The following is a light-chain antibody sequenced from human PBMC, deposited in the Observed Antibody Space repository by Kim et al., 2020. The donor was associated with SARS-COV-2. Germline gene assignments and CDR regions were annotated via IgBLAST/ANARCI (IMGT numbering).Light chain of an antibody. CDR2: RDS. V-gene: IGLV3-9*01. CDR1: NSGSKN. Sequence: VALGQTARITCGGNNSGSKNVHWYQQKPGQAPVLVIYRDSNRPSGIPERFSGSNSGNTATLTISRAQAGDEADYYCQVWDSSTAGVFGGGTQLTVL. J-gene: IGLJ2*01. CDR3: QVWDSSTAGV.